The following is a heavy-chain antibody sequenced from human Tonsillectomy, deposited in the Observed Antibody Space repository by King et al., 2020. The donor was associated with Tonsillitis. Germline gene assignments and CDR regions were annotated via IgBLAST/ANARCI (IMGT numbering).Heavy chain of an antibody. D-gene: IGHD5-24*01. Sequence: VQLVESGGGVVQPGRSLRLSCAASGFTFSSFGMHWVRQAPGKGLEWVAVISSDGNNKYYADSVKGRFTIYRDNSKNTLYVQMNSMRAEDTAIYYCAKHRWLKSMGANFDYWGQGTLVTVSS. CDR1: GFTFSSFG. J-gene: IGHJ4*02. CDR3: AKHRWLKSMGANFDY. CDR2: ISSDGNNK. V-gene: IGHV3-30*18.